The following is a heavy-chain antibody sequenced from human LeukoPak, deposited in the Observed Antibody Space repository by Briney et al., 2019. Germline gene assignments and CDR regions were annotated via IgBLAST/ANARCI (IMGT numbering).Heavy chain of an antibody. CDR2: MEYSGRT. J-gene: IGHJ6*02. CDR1: GGSISHYY. Sequence: SETLSLTCSVSGGSISHYYWNWIRQTPGKGLEWIGFMEYSGRTDYNPSLKSRVTISADTSKNEFSLKVESVTAADTAVYYCASGNSSPIYGVDVWGHGTLVTVSS. V-gene: IGHV4-59*01. CDR3: ASGNSSPIYGVDV. D-gene: IGHD4-23*01.